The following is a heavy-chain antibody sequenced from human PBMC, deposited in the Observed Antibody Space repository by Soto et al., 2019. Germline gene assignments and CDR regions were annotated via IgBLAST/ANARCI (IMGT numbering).Heavy chain of an antibody. CDR2: VYSTGGV. D-gene: IGHD1-26*01. CDR1: GDSIGRFY. V-gene: IGHV4-4*07. Sequence: QLQLHESGPGLVKPSETLSLTCNVSGDSIGRFYWSWIRQSAGKGLEWIGRVYSTGGVTYNPALKGRVTISLDRSKNHVCLEMNSVTAADTAVYFCASDLSGTGLDIWGRGTRVSVSS. J-gene: IGHJ6*02. CDR3: ASDLSGTGLDI.